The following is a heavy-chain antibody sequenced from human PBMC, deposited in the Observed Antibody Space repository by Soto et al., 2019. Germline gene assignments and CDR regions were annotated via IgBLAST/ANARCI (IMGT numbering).Heavy chain of an antibody. CDR2: INHSGST. Sequence: SETLSLTCAVYGGSLSGYYWSWIRQPPGKGLEWIGEINHSGSTNYNPSLKSRVTISVDTSKNQFSLKLSSVTAADTAVYYCASGNDIVVVPAAIPHSFDYWGQGTLVTVSS. J-gene: IGHJ4*02. CDR1: GGSLSGYY. D-gene: IGHD2-2*02. CDR3: ASGNDIVVVPAAIPHSFDY. V-gene: IGHV4-34*01.